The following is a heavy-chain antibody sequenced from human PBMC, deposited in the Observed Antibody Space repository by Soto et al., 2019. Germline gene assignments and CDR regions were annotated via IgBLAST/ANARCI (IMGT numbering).Heavy chain of an antibody. CDR1: GYTFTSYD. J-gene: IGHJ5*02. Sequence: ASVKVSCKASGYTFTSYDINWVRQATGQGLEWMGWMNPNSGNTGYAQKFQGRVTMTRKTSISTAYMGLSSLRSEDTAVYYCARGPGYCSSTSCYVESGWFDPWGQGTLVTVSS. CDR2: MNPNSGNT. D-gene: IGHD2-2*01. V-gene: IGHV1-8*01. CDR3: ARGPGYCSSTSCYVESGWFDP.